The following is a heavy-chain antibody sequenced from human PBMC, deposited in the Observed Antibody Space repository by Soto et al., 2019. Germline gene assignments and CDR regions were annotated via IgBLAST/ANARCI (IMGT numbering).Heavy chain of an antibody. CDR2: IYQSGST. Sequence: SETLSLTCAVSGGSISSGNYFWSWIRQPPGKGLEWIGYIYQSGSTYYNPSLKSRVTISVDRSRNQFSLKLSSVTAADTAVYYCARTDYGTAYFDPWGQGSLVTVSS. CDR3: ARTDYGTAYFDP. V-gene: IGHV4-30-2*01. CDR1: GGSISSGNYF. J-gene: IGHJ5*02. D-gene: IGHD3-10*01.